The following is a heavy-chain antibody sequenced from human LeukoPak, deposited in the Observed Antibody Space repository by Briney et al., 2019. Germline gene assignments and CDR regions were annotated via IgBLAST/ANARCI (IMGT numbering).Heavy chain of an antibody. V-gene: IGHV4-34*01. CDR3: ARIGYCSSTSCYTTDV. CDR1: GGSFSGYY. CDR2: INHSGST. D-gene: IGHD2-2*02. J-gene: IGHJ6*02. Sequence: SGTLSLTCAVYGGSFSGYYWSCIRQPPGKGLEWIGEINHSGSTNYNPSLKSRVTISVDTSKNQFSLKLSSVTAADTAVYYCARIGYCSSTSCYTTDVWGQGTTVTVSS.